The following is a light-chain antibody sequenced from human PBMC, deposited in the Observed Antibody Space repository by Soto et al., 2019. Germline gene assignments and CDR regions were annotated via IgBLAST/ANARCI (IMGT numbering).Light chain of an antibody. J-gene: IGKJ4*01. CDR3: QQLNSHPLT. CDR1: QSLLHSNGYSY. CDR2: LGS. Sequence: DIVMTQSPLSLPVTPGEPASISCRSSQSLLHSNGYSYLDWYLQKPGQSPQLLIYLGSYRASGVPDRFSGSGSGTDFTLKITRLDAADVGVYYCQQLNSHPLTFGGGTKVDIK. V-gene: IGKV2-28*01.